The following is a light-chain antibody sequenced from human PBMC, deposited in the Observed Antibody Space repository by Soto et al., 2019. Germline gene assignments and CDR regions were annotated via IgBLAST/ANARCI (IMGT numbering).Light chain of an antibody. CDR2: SNY. CDR3: AAWDDILNGYV. Sequence: QSVLTQPPSASGTPGQRVTISCSGSSSNIESNTVTWYQHLPGTAPKLVIYSNYDRPSGVPDRFSGSTSGTSASLVIRGLQSEDEADYYCAAWDDILNGYVLGGGTKVTVL. J-gene: IGLJ1*01. CDR1: SSNIESNT. V-gene: IGLV1-44*01.